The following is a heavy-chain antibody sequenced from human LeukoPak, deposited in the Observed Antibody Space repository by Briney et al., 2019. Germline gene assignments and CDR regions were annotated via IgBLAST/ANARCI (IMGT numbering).Heavy chain of an antibody. V-gene: IGHV4-39*01. Sequence: EPLSLTCTVSSASIYSSNYYWGWIRQPPGKGLEWIGSIYYSGSTYYNSSLKSRVTISVDTSKNQFSLKLSSLTAADTAVYYCARAAYCGGDCYLFDYWGQGTLVTV. D-gene: IGHD2-21*02. CDR2: IYYSGST. J-gene: IGHJ4*02. CDR3: ARAAYCGGDCYLFDY. CDR1: SASIYSSNYY.